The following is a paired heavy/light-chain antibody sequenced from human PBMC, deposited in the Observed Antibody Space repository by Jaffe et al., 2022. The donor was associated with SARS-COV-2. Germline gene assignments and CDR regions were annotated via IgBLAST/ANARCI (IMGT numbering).Light chain of an antibody. J-gene: IGKJ5*01. CDR1: QTISNS. Sequence: EVVLTQSPGTLSLSPGETATLTCRASQTISNSLAWYQQKPGQAPRLLIYDASDRATGIPARFSGSGSVTDFTLTISSLEPDDFAVYYCQQRTNWPLTFGQGTRLELK. CDR3: QQRTNWPLT. V-gene: IGKV3-11*01. CDR2: DAS.
Heavy chain of an antibody. J-gene: IGHJ6*03. CDR2: INNDGTTK. CDR1: GFTFNRYW. V-gene: IGHV3-74*01. CDR3: ARASQSTHYFYMDV. Sequence: EVLLLESGGGLVQPGGSLRLSCAASGFTFNRYWMHWVRQVPGKGPVWVSYINNDGTTKSYADPVKGRYTISRDNAKNTLYLQMSSLTAEDTAVYYCARASQSTHYFYMDVWGKGTTVTVSS.